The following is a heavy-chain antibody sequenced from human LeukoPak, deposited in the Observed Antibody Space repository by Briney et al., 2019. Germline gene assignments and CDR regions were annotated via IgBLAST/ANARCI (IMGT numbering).Heavy chain of an antibody. Sequence: GGSLRLSCAASGFTFSTSGIHWVRQAPGKGLEWVAFIRYDGSTKLYADSVKGRFTISRDNSKNTLWLQMNSVRTEDTAVYYCAKDNPIEEVPGLGPGQWGQGTLVTVSS. CDR1: GFTFSTSG. J-gene: IGHJ4*02. D-gene: IGHD2-2*01. CDR2: IRYDGSTK. V-gene: IGHV3-30*02. CDR3: AKDNPIEEVPGLGPGQ.